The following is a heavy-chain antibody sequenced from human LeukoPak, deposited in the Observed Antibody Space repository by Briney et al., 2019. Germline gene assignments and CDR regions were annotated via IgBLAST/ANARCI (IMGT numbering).Heavy chain of an antibody. CDR2: IYYSGST. Sequence: SETLSLTCTVSGGSISSGDYYWSWIRQPPGKGLEWIGYIYYSGSTYYNPSLKSRVTISVDTSKNQFTLKLSSVTAADTAVYYCARHRPILADFDYWGQGILVIVSS. J-gene: IGHJ4*02. CDR1: GGSISSGDYY. CDR3: ARHRPILADFDY. V-gene: IGHV4-30-4*01.